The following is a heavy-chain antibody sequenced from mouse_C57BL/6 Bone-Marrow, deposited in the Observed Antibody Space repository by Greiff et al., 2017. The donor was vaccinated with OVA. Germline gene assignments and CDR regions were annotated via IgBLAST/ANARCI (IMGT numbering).Heavy chain of an antibody. Sequence: QVQLKESGAELVRPGASVTLSCKASGYTFTDYEMHWVKQTPVHGLEWIGAIDPETGGTAYNQKFKGKAILTADKSSSTAYMELRSLTSEDSAVYYCPLWLRNAMDYWGQGTSVTVSS. CDR1: GYTFTDYE. J-gene: IGHJ4*01. CDR2: IDPETGGT. V-gene: IGHV1-15*01. CDR3: PLWLRNAMDY. D-gene: IGHD2-2*01.